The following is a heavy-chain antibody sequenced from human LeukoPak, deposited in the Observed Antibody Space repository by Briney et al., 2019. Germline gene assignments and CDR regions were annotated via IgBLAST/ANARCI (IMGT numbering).Heavy chain of an antibody. D-gene: IGHD5-24*01. CDR2: VNPNSADT. CDR3: ARRIGYNVDY. V-gene: IGHV1-2*02. Sequence: ASVKVSCKASGGTFSSYAISWVRQAPGQGLEWMGWVNPNSADTNYAQKFQGRVTMTRDTSLSTAYMELRRLRSDDTAVYYCARRIGYNVDYWGQGTLVTVSS. J-gene: IGHJ4*02. CDR1: GGTFSSYA.